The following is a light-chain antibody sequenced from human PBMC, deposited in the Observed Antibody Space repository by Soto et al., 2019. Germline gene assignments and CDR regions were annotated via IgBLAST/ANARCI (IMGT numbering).Light chain of an antibody. J-gene: IGKJ1*01. Sequence: EVVLTQSPGTLSLSPGERATLSCRASQSVSSPYLAWYQQRPGQAPSLLIYGTSTRATGIPDRFSGSGSGTEFTLTISRLEPEDFAVYYCQQYGDSPRTFGQGTKVEFK. V-gene: IGKV3-20*01. CDR1: QSVSSPY. CDR3: QQYGDSPRT. CDR2: GTS.